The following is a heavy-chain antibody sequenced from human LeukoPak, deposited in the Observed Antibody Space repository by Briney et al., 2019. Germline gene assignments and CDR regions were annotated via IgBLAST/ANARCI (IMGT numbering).Heavy chain of an antibody. CDR1: GFSLSTSGVG. D-gene: IGHD3-16*02. Sequence: SGPTLVNPTQTLTLTCTFSGFSLSTSGVGVGWIRQPPGKALEWLALIYWNDDKRYSPSLKSRLTITKDTSKNQVVLTMTNMDPVDTATYYCAHSYDYVWGSYRYTEYIDYWGQGTLVTVSS. J-gene: IGHJ4*02. V-gene: IGHV2-5*01. CDR2: IYWNDDK. CDR3: AHSYDYVWGSYRYTEYIDY.